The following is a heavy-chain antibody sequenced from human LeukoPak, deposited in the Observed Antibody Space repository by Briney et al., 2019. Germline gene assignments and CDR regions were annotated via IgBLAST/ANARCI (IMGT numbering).Heavy chain of an antibody. J-gene: IGHJ4*02. CDR2: INPNSGRT. V-gene: IGHV1-2*02. D-gene: IGHD6-6*01. Sequence: GASVKLSCQASGYTFTGYYMHWVRQAPGQGREWVGWINPNSGRTNYAQKFQGRVTMTRDTSMSAAYMELSRLRSDDTAVYYCARGRAGGYSSSYYFDYWGQGTLVTVSS. CDR3: ARGRAGGYSSSYYFDY. CDR1: GYTFTGYY.